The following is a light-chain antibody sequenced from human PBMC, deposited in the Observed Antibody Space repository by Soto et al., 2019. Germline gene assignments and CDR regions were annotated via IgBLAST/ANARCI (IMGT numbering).Light chain of an antibody. CDR1: QTISSH. CDR3: QQSYTTPIT. V-gene: IGKV1-39*01. CDR2: AAS. J-gene: IGKJ5*01. Sequence: DIQMTQSPSSLSASVGDRVIITCRASQTISSHLNWYQQKPGKAPNLLVYAASSLQSGVPSRFTGSGSGKDFTLTISSLQPEAFATYLCQQSYTTPITFGQGTRL.